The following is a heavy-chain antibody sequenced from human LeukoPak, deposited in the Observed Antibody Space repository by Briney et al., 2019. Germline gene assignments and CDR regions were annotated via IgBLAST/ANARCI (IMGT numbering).Heavy chain of an antibody. D-gene: IGHD3-10*01. Sequence: GASVKVSCEASGYTFTGYYMHWVRQAPGQGLEWMGWITPNSGGTNYAQKFQGRVTMTRDTSISTAYMELSRLRSDDTAVYYCARAGGYYGSGSYLSLDYWGQGTLVTVSS. CDR3: ARAGGYYGSGSYLSLDY. CDR2: ITPNSGGT. J-gene: IGHJ4*02. V-gene: IGHV1-2*02. CDR1: GYTFTGYY.